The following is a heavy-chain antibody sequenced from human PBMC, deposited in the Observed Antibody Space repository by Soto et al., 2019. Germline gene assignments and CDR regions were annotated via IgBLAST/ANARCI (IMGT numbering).Heavy chain of an antibody. Sequence: QVQLVQSGAEVKKPGSSVKVSCKASGGTFSSYTISWVRQAPGQGLEWMGRIIPILGIANYAQKFQGRVTSTADKSTSRAYMELSSLRSEDTAVYYCARGALYYDILTGYERVARYYGMDVWGQGTTVTVSS. CDR1: GGTFSSYT. CDR3: ARGALYYDILTGYERVARYYGMDV. D-gene: IGHD3-9*01. CDR2: IIPILGIA. J-gene: IGHJ6*02. V-gene: IGHV1-69*02.